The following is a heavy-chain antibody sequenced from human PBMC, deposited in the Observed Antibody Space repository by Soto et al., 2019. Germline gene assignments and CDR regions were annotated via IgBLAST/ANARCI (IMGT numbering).Heavy chain of an antibody. J-gene: IGHJ6*02. CDR3: ARFVRSCSGTTCYTRADV. D-gene: IGHD2-2*02. Sequence: SETLSLTCTVSGGSVSSDTHYWSWIRQPPGKRLEWIGFIYSSGSTNYNPSPKSRVTMSVDTSKNQFSLKLRSVIVADTAVYHCARFVRSCSGTTCYTRADVWGQGTTVTVLL. CDR1: GGSVSSDTHY. V-gene: IGHV4-61*01. CDR2: IYSSGST.